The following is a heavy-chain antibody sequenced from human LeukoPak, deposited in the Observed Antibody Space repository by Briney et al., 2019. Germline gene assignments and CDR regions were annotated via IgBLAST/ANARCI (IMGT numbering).Heavy chain of an antibody. V-gene: IGHV5-10-1*01. J-gene: IGHJ4*02. D-gene: IGHD3-16*01. Sequence: GESLKISCKGSGYSFTSYWISWARQMPGKGLEWMGRIDPSDSYTNYSPSFQGHVTMSVDKSISTAYLQWSSLKASDTAMYYCARLWGIMVPDYWGQGTLVTVSS. CDR2: IDPSDSYT. CDR3: ARLWGIMVPDY. CDR1: GYSFTSYW.